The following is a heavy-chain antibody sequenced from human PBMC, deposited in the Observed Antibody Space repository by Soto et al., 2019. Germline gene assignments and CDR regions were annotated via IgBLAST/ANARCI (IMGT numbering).Heavy chain of an antibody. Sequence: EVQLLESGGGLVQPGGSLRLSCAASGFTFSSYAMSWVRQAPGKGLEWVSAISGSGGSTYYADSVKGRFTISRDNSKNTLXXQXNXXRAEDTAVYYCAKDSGSRYDILTGYYSAGMYYFDYWGQGTLVTVSS. J-gene: IGHJ4*02. CDR1: GFTFSSYA. D-gene: IGHD3-9*01. CDR3: AKDSGSRYDILTGYYSAGMYYFDY. CDR2: ISGSGGST. V-gene: IGHV3-23*01.